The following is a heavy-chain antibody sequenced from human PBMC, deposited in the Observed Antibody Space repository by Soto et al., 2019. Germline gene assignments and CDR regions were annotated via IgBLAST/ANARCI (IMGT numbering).Heavy chain of an antibody. Sequence: PSETLSLTCTVSGGSIGSGDYYWSWIRQPPGKGLEWIGYIYYSGSTYYNPSLKSRVTISVDTSKNQFSLKLSSVTAADTAVYYCATHFSHGSISRHWGQGTLVTVSS. CDR2: IYYSGST. CDR1: GGSIGSGDYY. V-gene: IGHV4-30-4*01. CDR3: ATHFSHGSISRH. J-gene: IGHJ1*01. D-gene: IGHD1-26*01.